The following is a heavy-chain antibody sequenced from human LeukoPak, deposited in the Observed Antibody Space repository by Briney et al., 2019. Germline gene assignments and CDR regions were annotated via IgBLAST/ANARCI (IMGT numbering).Heavy chain of an antibody. V-gene: IGHV3-53*01. D-gene: IGHD3-10*01. Sequence: GGSLRLSCAASGFTVSDNYMNWVGQAPGKGLEWVSVIYSGGSTYYADSVKGRFTISRDSSKNTLYLQMNSLRVEDTAVYLCERGGRPDMVRGNVWLRGPFLDYWGQGTLVTVSS. CDR3: ERGGRPDMVRGNVWLRGPFLDY. J-gene: IGHJ4*02. CDR1: GFTVSDNY. CDR2: IYSGGST.